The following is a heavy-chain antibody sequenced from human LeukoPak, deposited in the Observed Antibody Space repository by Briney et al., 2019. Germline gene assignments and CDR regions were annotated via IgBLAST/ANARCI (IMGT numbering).Heavy chain of an antibody. J-gene: IGHJ6*02. Sequence: SETLSLTCTVSGGSISSYYWSWIRQPPGKGLEWIGYIYYSGSTRYNSSLKSRVTISVDKSKNQFSLKLRSVTAADTAVYYCARDKGYGSGNYYYYGMDVWGQGTTVTVSS. CDR3: ARDKGYGSGNYYYYGMDV. CDR1: GGSISSYY. V-gene: IGHV4-59*01. CDR2: IYYSGST. D-gene: IGHD3-10*01.